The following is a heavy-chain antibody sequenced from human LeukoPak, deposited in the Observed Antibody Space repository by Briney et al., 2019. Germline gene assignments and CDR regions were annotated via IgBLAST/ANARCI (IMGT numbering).Heavy chain of an antibody. V-gene: IGHV1-69*13. D-gene: IGHD3-10*01. CDR2: IIPIFGTA. CDR1: GGTFSSYA. J-gene: IGHJ6*03. Sequence: SVKVSCKASGGTFSSYAISWVRQAPGQGLEWMGGIIPIFGTANYAQKFQGRVTITADESTSTAYMELSSLRSEDTAVYYCARDRGGWFGESKYYYYYMDVWGKGTTVTISS. CDR3: ARDRGGWFGESKYYYYYMDV.